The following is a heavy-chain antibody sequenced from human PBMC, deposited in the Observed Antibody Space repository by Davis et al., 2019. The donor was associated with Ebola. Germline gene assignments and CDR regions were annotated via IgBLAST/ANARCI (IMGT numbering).Heavy chain of an antibody. Sequence: PGGSLRLSCVVSGGSISSSNWWRWVRQPPGKGLEWIGEIYHSGHTNYNPSLKSRVTISVDKSKNQFSLKLTSVTAADTAVYYCAKDTYGSGNYYYYYGMDVWGQGTTVTVSS. CDR2: IYHSGHT. CDR1: GGSISSSNW. J-gene: IGHJ6*02. CDR3: AKDTYGSGNYYYYYGMDV. V-gene: IGHV4-4*02. D-gene: IGHD3-10*01.